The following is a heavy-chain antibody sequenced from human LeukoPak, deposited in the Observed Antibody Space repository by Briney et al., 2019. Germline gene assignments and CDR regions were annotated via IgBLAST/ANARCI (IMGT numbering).Heavy chain of an antibody. V-gene: IGHV4-30-4*01. D-gene: IGHD3-22*01. CDR3: ARTGHYDSSGYHPYGDAFDI. J-gene: IGHJ3*02. CDR1: GGSISSGDYY. CDR2: IYYSGST. Sequence: SETLSLTCTVSGGSISSGDYYWNWIRQPPGKGLEWIGYIYYSGSTYYNPSLKSRVTISVDTSKNQFSLKLSSVTAADTAVYYCARTGHYDSSGYHPYGDAFDIWGQGTMVTVSS.